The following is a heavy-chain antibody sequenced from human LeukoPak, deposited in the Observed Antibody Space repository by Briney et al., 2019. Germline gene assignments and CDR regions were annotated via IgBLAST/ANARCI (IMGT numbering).Heavy chain of an antibody. Sequence: ASVTVSCKASGYTFTSYGISCVRQAPGQGLEWMGWISAYNGNTNYAQKLQGRVTMTTDTSTSTAYMELRSLRSDDTAVYSCASGEGYCSGGSCALEYYFDYWGQGTLVTVSS. D-gene: IGHD2-15*01. CDR1: GYTFTSYG. CDR2: ISAYNGNT. J-gene: IGHJ4*02. V-gene: IGHV1-18*04. CDR3: ASGEGYCSGGSCALEYYFDY.